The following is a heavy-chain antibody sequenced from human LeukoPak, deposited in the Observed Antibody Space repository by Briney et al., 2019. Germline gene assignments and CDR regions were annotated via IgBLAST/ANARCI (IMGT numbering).Heavy chain of an antibody. CDR3: ATILIAAAGPGDY. CDR2: INPNSGGT. J-gene: IGHJ4*02. Sequence: ASVKVSCKASGYTFTGYYMHWVRQAPAPGLEWMGRINPNSGGTNYAQKFQVRVTMTRDTSISTAHMELSRLRSDDTDVYYCATILIAAAGPGDYWGQGTLVTVSS. CDR1: GYTFTGYY. D-gene: IGHD6-13*01. V-gene: IGHV1-2*05.